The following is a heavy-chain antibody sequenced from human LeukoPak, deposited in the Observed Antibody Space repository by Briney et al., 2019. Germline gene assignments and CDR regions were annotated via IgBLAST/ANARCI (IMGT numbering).Heavy chain of an antibody. CDR3: ARVAGSFWSGYYSNWFDP. D-gene: IGHD3-3*01. Sequence: PSETLSLTCTVSGGSINNYYWSWIRQPPGKGLEWIGYIYYGGSTNFNPSLKSRVTISVDTSKNQLSLKLSSVTAADTAVYYCARVAGSFWSGYYSNWFDPWGQGTLVTVSS. J-gene: IGHJ5*02. CDR1: GGSINNYY. V-gene: IGHV4-59*01. CDR2: IYYGGST.